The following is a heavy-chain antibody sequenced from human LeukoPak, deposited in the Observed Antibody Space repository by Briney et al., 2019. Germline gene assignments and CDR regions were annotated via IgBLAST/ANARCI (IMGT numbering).Heavy chain of an antibody. Sequence: AGSMRLSSAASGFTFNSYAMSWVRQAPGQGLEWVSAISGSGGSTYYADSVKGRFTISRDNSKNTLYLQMNSLRAEDTAVYYCAKDEVIVVVPGAMWYWGQGTLVTVSS. J-gene: IGHJ4*02. D-gene: IGHD2-2*01. CDR3: AKDEVIVVVPGAMWY. CDR2: ISGSGGST. CDR1: GFTFNSYA. V-gene: IGHV3-23*01.